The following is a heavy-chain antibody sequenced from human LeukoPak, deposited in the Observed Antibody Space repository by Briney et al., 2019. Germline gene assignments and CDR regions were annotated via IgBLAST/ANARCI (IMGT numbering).Heavy chain of an antibody. CDR3: ARLVPPGWFDP. V-gene: IGHV4-39*01. CDR1: GGSIRSSRYY. J-gene: IGHJ5*02. CDR2: IYYSGST. Sequence: SETLSLTCTVSGGSIRSSRYYWCWIRQPPGKGLEWLANIYYSGSTYSNPSLKSRVTISMDTSKNQFSLKLTSVTAADTAVYYCARLVPPGWFDPWGQGTLVTVSS.